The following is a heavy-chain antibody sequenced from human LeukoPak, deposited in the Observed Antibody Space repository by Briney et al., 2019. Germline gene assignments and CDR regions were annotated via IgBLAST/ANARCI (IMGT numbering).Heavy chain of an antibody. D-gene: IGHD2-21*01. V-gene: IGHV4-59*08. Sequence: PAETLSLTFTVSGGSITSYYWAWLRQPPGKGLEWIGYIYYSGYSNYNPSLKSRVSMSVDTSKNQFSLKLTSVTAADTAVYYCARHSIASDGARLFDYWGRGTLVTVSS. CDR1: GGSITSYY. CDR3: ARHSIASDGARLFDY. J-gene: IGHJ4*02. CDR2: IYYSGYS.